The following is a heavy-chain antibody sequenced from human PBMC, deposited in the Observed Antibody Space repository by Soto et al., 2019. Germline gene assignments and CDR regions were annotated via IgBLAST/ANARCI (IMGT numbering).Heavy chain of an antibody. CDR2: IIPIFGTA. CDR3: ARGGAYSSSAPYYYGMDV. D-gene: IGHD6-6*01. V-gene: IGHV1-69*13. CDR1: GGTFSSYA. Sequence: SVKVSCKASGGTFSSYAISWVRQAPGQGLEWMGGIIPIFGTANYAQKFQGRVTITADESTSTAYMELSSLRSEDTAVYYCARGGAYSSSAPYYYGMDVWGQGTTVTVSS. J-gene: IGHJ6*02.